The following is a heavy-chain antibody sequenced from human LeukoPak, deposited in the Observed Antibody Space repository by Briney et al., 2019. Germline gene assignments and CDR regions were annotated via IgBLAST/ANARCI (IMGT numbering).Heavy chain of an antibody. Sequence: PGGSLRLSCVASGFTFSTCSMNWVRQAPGKGLEWVSSISSSSSYTNYADSVKGRFTISRDNAKNSLYLQMNSLRVEDTAVYYCARGLGGSGSYYYGMDVWGQGTTVTVSS. CDR2: ISSSSSYT. CDR3: ARGLGGSGSYYYGMDV. J-gene: IGHJ6*02. V-gene: IGHV3-21*04. CDR1: GFTFSTCS. D-gene: IGHD3-10*01.